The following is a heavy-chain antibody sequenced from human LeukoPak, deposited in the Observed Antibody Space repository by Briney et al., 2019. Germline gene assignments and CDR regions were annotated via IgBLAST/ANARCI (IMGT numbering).Heavy chain of an antibody. V-gene: IGHV1-8*02. CDR3: ARGMAGCSGGSCVSWFDP. Sequence: EASVKVSCKASGGTFSSYAISWVRQAPGQGLEWMGWMNPNSGNTGYAQKFQGRVTMTRNTSISTAYMELSSLRSEDTAVYYCARGMAGCSGGSCVSWFDPWGQGTLVTVSS. D-gene: IGHD2-15*01. CDR1: GGTFSSYA. J-gene: IGHJ5*02. CDR2: MNPNSGNT.